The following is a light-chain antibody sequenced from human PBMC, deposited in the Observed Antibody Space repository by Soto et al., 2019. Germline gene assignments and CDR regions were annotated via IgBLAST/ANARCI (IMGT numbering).Light chain of an antibody. CDR3: SSYTSSSTVV. CDR2: EVS. Sequence: QSALTQPPSVSGSPGQSVTISCTGTSSDVGSYNRVSWYQQPPGTAPKLMIYEVSNRPSGVPDRFSGSKSGNTASLTISGLQAEVEAGYCCSSYTSSSTVVFGGGTKLTVL. J-gene: IGLJ2*01. CDR1: SSDVGSYNR. V-gene: IGLV2-18*02.